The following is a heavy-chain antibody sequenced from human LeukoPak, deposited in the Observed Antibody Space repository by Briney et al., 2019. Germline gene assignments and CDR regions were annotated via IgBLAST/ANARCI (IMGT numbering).Heavy chain of an antibody. V-gene: IGHV1-24*01. CDR2: FDPEDGET. Sequence: ASGKVSCKVSGYTLTELSMHWVRQAPGKGLEWMGGFDPEDGETIYAQKFQCTVTMNEDTSTDTAYIDLHSLRSEDTAVYYCATNLATVVTPAYYWGQGTLVTVTS. CDR3: ATNLATVVTPAYY. CDR1: GYTLTELS. J-gene: IGHJ4*02. D-gene: IGHD4-23*01.